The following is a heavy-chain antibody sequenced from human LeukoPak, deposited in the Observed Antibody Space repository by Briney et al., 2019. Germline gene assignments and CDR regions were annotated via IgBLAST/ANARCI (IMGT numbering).Heavy chain of an antibody. CDR3: ARGVDYGLDV. CDR1: DFILRAYG. CDR2: VNFDGSST. V-gene: IGHV3-74*01. J-gene: IGHJ6*02. Sequence: GGSLRLSCAASDFILRAYGMNWVRQAPGKGLVWVSHVNFDGSSTSYADSVKGRFTISRDNARNTLYLQMNSLRVEDTAVYYCARGVDYGLDVWGQGTTVTLSS. D-gene: IGHD2-15*01.